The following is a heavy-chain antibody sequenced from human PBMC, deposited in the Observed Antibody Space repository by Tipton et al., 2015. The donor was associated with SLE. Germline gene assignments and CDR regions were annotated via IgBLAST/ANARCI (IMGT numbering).Heavy chain of an antibody. CDR2: IHFSGST. D-gene: IGHD3-3*01. Sequence: TLSLTCTVSGASFSNYYWSWVRQPPGKGLEWIGYIHFSGSTNYNPSLKSRVAMSVATSKNQLSLNLTSVTTADTAVYYCARATDFWSGYWYFDLWGRGTPVTVSS. CDR1: GASFSNYY. CDR3: ARATDFWSGYWYFDL. J-gene: IGHJ2*01. V-gene: IGHV4-59*01.